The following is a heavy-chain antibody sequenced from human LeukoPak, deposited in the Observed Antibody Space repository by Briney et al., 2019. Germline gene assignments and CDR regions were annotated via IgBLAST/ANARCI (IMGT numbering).Heavy chain of an antibody. CDR1: GFTFSSYA. CDR3: ARDGCSSTSCYRSYYGMDV. D-gene: IGHD2-2*01. V-gene: IGHV3-30*14. CDR2: ISYDGSNK. Sequence: GGSLRLSCAASGFTFSSYAMHWVRQAPGKGLEWVAVISYDGSNKYYADSVKGRFTISRHNSKNTLYLQMNSLRAEDTAVYYCARDGCSSTSCYRSYYGMDVWGQGATGTVSS. J-gene: IGHJ6*02.